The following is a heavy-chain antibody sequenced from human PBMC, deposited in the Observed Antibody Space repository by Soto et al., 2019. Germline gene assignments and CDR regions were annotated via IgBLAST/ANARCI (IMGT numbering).Heavy chain of an antibody. V-gene: IGHV3-30*18. J-gene: IGHJ3*02. D-gene: IGHD3-22*01. Sequence: QVQLAESGGGVVQPGRSLTITCAASGFTLGTYGMHWVRQAPGKGLEWGAVISNDGGDKYYSDSVMGRFTISRDNSKNTLFPQMNSLRAEDTAVYFCAKEFFDSSGFYPSLDALDIWGQGTVVTVSS. CDR1: GFTLGTYG. CDR3: AKEFFDSSGFYPSLDALDI. CDR2: ISNDGGDK.